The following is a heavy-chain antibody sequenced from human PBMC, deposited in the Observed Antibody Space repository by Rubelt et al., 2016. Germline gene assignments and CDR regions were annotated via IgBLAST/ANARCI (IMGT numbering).Heavy chain of an antibody. CDR1: GFTVSSNY. D-gene: IGHD6-6*01. Sequence: EVQLVESGGGLVQPGGSLRLSCAASGFTVSSNYMSWVRQAPGKGLEWVSVIYSGGSTYYADSVKGRFTISRDNSKNTVYLQMNSLRAEDTAVYYRAGTPIAARPFDYWGQGTLVTVSS. CDR3: AGTPIAARPFDY. J-gene: IGHJ4*02. CDR2: IYSGGST. V-gene: IGHV3-53*01.